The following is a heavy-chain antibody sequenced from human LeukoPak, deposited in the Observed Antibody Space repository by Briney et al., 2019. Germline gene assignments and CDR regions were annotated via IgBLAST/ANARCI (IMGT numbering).Heavy chain of an antibody. V-gene: IGHV3-66*01. CDR2: IYSGGST. J-gene: IGHJ3*02. CDR3: ASLPYSSSPTLKGFDI. Sequence: PGGSLRLSCAASGFTVSSNYMSWVRQAPGKGLEWVSVIYSGGSTYYADSVKGRFTISRDNSKNTLYLQMNSLRAEDTAVYYCASLPYSSSPTLKGFDIWGQGTMVTVSS. CDR1: GFTVSSNY. D-gene: IGHD6-13*01.